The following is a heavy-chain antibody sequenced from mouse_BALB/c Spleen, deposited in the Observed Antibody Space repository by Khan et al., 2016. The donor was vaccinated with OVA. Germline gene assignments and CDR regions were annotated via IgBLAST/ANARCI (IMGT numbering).Heavy chain of an antibody. Sequence: QVQLKESGPGLVAPSQSLSITCTVSGFTLITYGVHWVRQPPGKGLEWLGIIWAGGSTNSNSVLMTRLGITEDDSKGQVFCEKSSLQNDDTAVYYCARNDGNYVDAIDYWGQGTTVTVSS. D-gene: IGHD2-1*01. J-gene: IGHJ4*01. CDR1: GFTLITYG. V-gene: IGHV2-9*02. CDR3: ARNDGNYVDAIDY. CDR2: IWAGGST.